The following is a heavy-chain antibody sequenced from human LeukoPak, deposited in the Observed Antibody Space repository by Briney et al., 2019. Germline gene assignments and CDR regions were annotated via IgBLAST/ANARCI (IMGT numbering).Heavy chain of an antibody. V-gene: IGHV4-59*01. Sequence: PSETLSLTCTVSGDFISRYYWSWIRQSPGKGLEWIGYVYDRGGTNYNPSLKSRAIISADTSKNQFSLKVTSVTAADTAVYYCARASDSGDWHLGYWGQGTLVTVSP. CDR1: GDFISRYY. D-gene: IGHD2-21*02. CDR2: VYDRGGT. CDR3: ARASDSGDWHLGY. J-gene: IGHJ4*02.